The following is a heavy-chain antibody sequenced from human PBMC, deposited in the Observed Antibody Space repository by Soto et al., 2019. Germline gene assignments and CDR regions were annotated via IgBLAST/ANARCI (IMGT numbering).Heavy chain of an antibody. Sequence: SLRLSCPASGFTFSSYGMHWVRQAPGKGLEWVAVIWYDGSNKYYADSVKGRFTISRDNSKNTLYLQMNSLRAEDTAVYYCARDYDSSGYYFDYWGQGTLVTVSS. J-gene: IGHJ4*02. D-gene: IGHD3-22*01. CDR3: ARDYDSSGYYFDY. V-gene: IGHV3-33*01. CDR2: IWYDGSNK. CDR1: GFTFSSYG.